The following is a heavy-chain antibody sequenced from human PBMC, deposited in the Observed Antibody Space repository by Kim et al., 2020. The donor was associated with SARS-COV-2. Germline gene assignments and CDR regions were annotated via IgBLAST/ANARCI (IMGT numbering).Heavy chain of an antibody. J-gene: IGHJ2*01. V-gene: IGHV4-39*01. CDR3: ARQGDGDYGLPWYFDL. CDR2: IYYSGST. D-gene: IGHD4-17*01. Sequence: SETLSLTCTVSGGSISSSSYYWGWIRQPPGKGLEWIGSIYYSGSTYYNPSLKSRVTISVDTSKNQFSLKLSSVTAADTAVYYCARQGDGDYGLPWYFDLWGRGTLVTVSS. CDR1: GGSISSSSYY.